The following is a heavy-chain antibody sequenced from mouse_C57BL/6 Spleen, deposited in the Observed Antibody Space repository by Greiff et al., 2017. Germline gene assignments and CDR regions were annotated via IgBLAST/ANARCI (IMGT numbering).Heavy chain of an antibody. CDR1: GFSLSTSGMG. D-gene: IGHD1-1*01. V-gene: IGHV8-12*01. CDR2: IYWDDVK. J-gene: IGHJ3*01. Sequence: QVTLKVPGPGILQSSQTLSLPCSFSGFSLSTSGMGVSWIRQPSGKGLEWLAPIYWDDVKRYNPSLKSRLTISKYTSRNLVFLKIASVDTADTATEYCARSYGSSYEWFAYWGQGTLVTVSA. CDR3: ARSYGSSYEWFAY.